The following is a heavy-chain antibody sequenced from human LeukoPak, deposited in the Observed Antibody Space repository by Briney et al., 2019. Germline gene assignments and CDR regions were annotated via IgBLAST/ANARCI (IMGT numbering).Heavy chain of an antibody. J-gene: IGHJ4*02. CDR3: ARIGLVGARGTTSPGY. V-gene: IGHV1-2*02. CDR2: INPNSGGT. Sequence: ASVKVSCKASGYTFTGYYMHWVRQAPGQGLEWMGWINPNSGGTNYAQKFQGRVTMTRDTSISTAYMELSRLRSDDTAVYYCARIGLVGARGTTSPGYWGQGTLVTVSS. CDR1: GYTFTGYY. D-gene: IGHD1-26*01.